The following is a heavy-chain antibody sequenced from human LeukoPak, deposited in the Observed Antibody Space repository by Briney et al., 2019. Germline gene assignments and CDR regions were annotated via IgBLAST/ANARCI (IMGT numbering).Heavy chain of an antibody. D-gene: IGHD1-7*01. Sequence: SETLSLTCAVYGGSFSGYYWSWIRQPPGKGLEWIGEINHSGSTNYNPSLKSRVTISVDTSKNQFSLKLSSVTAADTAVYYCARLDWNYGGFDYWGQGTLVTVSS. J-gene: IGHJ4*02. CDR2: INHSGST. CDR3: ARLDWNYGGFDY. V-gene: IGHV4-34*01. CDR1: GGSFSGYY.